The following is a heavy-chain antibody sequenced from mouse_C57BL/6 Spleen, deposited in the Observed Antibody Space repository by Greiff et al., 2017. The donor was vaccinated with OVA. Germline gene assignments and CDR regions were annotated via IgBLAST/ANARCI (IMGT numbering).Heavy chain of an antibody. J-gene: IGHJ4*01. V-gene: IGHV14-2*01. CDR2: IDPEDGET. CDR1: GFNIKDYY. D-gene: IGHD1-1*01. CDR3: ARDPTTVVAYYYAMDY. Sequence: EVQVVESGAELVKPGASVKLSCTASGFNIKDYYMHWVKQRTEQGLEWIGRIDPEDGETKYAPKFQGKATITADTSSNTAYLQLSSLTSEDTAVYYCARDPTTVVAYYYAMDYWGQGTSVTVSS.